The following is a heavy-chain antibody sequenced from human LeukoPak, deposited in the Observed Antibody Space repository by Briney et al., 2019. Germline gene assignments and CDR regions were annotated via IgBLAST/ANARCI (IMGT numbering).Heavy chain of an antibody. CDR3: TTVRFEVDSSGYYHNYFDP. V-gene: IGHV1-24*01. D-gene: IGHD3-22*01. CDR1: GYSLSELS. CDR2: FDPEDGKT. J-gene: IGHJ5*02. Sequence: VASVKVSCKVSGYSLSELSMHWVRQAPGKGLEWMGGFDPEDGKTINAQKFQGRLTMTEDTSTDTAYMELSSLRSEDTAVYYCTTVRFEVDSSGYYHNYFDPWGQGTLVTVSS.